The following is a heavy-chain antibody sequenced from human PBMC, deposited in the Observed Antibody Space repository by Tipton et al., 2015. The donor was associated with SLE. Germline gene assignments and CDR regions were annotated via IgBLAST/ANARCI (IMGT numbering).Heavy chain of an antibody. J-gene: IGHJ3*02. V-gene: IGHV4-39*07. CDR2: IYYSGST. CDR3: ARESDYSGQDAFDI. D-gene: IGHD1-26*01. CDR1: GGPITNSYY. Sequence: TLSLTCTVSGGPITNSYYWGWIRQPPGKGLEWIGNIYYSGSTYKNPSLKSRVTISVDTSKNHFSLKLSSVTAADTAVYYCARESDYSGQDAFDIWGQGTMVTVSS.